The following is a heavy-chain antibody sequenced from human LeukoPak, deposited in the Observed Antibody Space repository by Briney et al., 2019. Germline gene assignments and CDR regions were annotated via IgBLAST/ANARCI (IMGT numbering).Heavy chain of an antibody. J-gene: IGHJ4*02. V-gene: IGHV4-39*01. CDR1: GGSISSSSYY. D-gene: IGHD1-26*01. Sequence: SETLSLTCTVSGGSISSSSYYWGWIRQPPGKGLEWIGSIYYSGSTYYNPSLKSRVTISVDTSKNQFSLKLSSVTAADTAVYYCARRTSHYSGSYYFDYWGQGTLVTVSS. CDR2: IYYSGST. CDR3: ARRTSHYSGSYYFDY.